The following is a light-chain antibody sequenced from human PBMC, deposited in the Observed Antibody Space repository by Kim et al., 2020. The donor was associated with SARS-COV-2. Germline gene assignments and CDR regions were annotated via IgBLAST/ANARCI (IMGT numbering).Light chain of an antibody. Sequence: ASVGDRVTITCQATQVIRKFLNWYQQRPGKAPQLLIYDVSNLQRGVPSRFSGSGYGTKFTLTISNLQPEDFATYYCQQNDDFPITFGQGTRLEIK. J-gene: IGKJ5*01. CDR1: QVIRKF. CDR3: QQNDDFPIT. CDR2: DVS. V-gene: IGKV1-33*01.